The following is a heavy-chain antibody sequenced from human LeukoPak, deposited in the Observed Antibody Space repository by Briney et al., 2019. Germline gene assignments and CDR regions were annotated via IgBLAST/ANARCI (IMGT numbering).Heavy chain of an antibody. CDR2: ISSSSSYI. J-gene: IGHJ4*02. V-gene: IGHV3-21*01. CDR3: ARARYCSSTSCYTGLCDY. D-gene: IGHD2-2*02. Sequence: GGSLRLSCAASGFTFSSYSMNWDRQAPGKGLEWVSSISSSSSYIYYADSVKGRFTISRDNAKNSLYLQMNSLRAEDTAVYYCARARYCSSTSCYTGLCDYWGQGTLVTVSS. CDR1: GFTFSSYS.